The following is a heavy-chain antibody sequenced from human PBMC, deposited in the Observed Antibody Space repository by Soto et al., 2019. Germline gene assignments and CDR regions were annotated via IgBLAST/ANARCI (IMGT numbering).Heavy chain of an antibody. CDR2: ISAGGSDT. Sequence: EVQLLDSGGGWVQPGGSLRLSCVASGFVFSDYAMSWVRQAPGKGLEWVSAISAGGSDTYYADYVKGRFTFSRVNSKTTLYLQMNTLRAEDTAIYYCASVPIWCGSASCYTEGLDSWGQGTLVTVSS. CDR3: ASVPIWCGSASCYTEGLDS. J-gene: IGHJ4*02. V-gene: IGHV3-23*01. D-gene: IGHD2-2*01. CDR1: GFVFSDYA.